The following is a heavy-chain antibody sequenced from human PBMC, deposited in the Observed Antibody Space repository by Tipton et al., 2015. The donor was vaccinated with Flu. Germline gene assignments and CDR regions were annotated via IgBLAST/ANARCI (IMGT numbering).Heavy chain of an antibody. CDR1: GFTFSNYG. J-gene: IGHJ4*02. V-gene: IGHV3-30*13. CDR2: ISYDGSNQ. Sequence: SLRLSCAASGFTFSNYGMFWVRQAPGKGLEWVTTISYDGSNQYYADSVKGRFTISRDNSKNMVYLQMNSLRAEDTAVYYCARESDYGSGSYWIDYWGQGTLVIVSS. CDR3: ARESDYGSGSYWIDY. D-gene: IGHD3-10*01.